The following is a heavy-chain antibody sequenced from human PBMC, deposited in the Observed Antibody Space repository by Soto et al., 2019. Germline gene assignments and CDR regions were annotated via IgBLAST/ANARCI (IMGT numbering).Heavy chain of an antibody. Sequence: GGSLRLSCAASGVTFSSYSMNWVRKAPGKGLEWVSSISSSSSYIYYADSVKGRFTISRDNTKNSLYLQMNSLRAEDTAVDYCARVSGYSYGPGTYWGQGTLVTVSS. J-gene: IGHJ4*02. CDR3: ARVSGYSYGPGTY. V-gene: IGHV3-21*01. CDR2: ISSSSSYI. CDR1: GVTFSSYS. D-gene: IGHD5-18*01.